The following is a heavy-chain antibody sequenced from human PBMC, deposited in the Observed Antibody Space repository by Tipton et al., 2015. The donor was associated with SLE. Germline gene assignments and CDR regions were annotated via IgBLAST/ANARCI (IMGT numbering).Heavy chain of an antibody. CDR1: GGSISSSSYY. Sequence: PGLVKPSETLSLTCTVSGGSISSSSYYWGWIRQPPGKGLEWIGSIYYSGSTYYNPSLKSRVTISVDTSKNQFSLKLSSVTAADTAVYYCARPYGVGTGVYFDYWGQGTLVTVSS. D-gene: IGHD4-17*01. V-gene: IGHV4-39*07. CDR2: IYYSGST. J-gene: IGHJ4*02. CDR3: ARPYGVGTGVYFDY.